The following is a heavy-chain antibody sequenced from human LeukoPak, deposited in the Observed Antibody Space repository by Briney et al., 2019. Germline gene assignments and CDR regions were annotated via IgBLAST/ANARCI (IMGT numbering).Heavy chain of an antibody. CDR2: INPNSGGT. CDR3: ARPYAAAPLDAFDI. D-gene: IGHD6-25*01. V-gene: IGHV1-2*02. J-gene: IGHJ3*02. CDR1: GYTFTGYY. Sequence: ASVKVSCKSSGYTFTGYYMHWVRQAPGQGFEWMGWINPNSGGTNYAQKFQGRVTMTRDTSISTAYMELSRLRSDDTAVYYCARPYAAAPLDAFDIWGQGTMVTVSS.